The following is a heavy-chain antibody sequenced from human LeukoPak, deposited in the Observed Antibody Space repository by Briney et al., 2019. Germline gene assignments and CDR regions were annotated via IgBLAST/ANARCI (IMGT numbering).Heavy chain of an antibody. Sequence: GASVKVSCKVSGYTLTELSMHWVRQAPGKGLEWTGGFDPEDGETIYAQKFRGRVTMTEDTSTDTAYTELSSLRSEDTAVYYCATTRDYYDSSGLNYWGQGTLVTVSS. J-gene: IGHJ4*02. CDR1: GYTLTELS. V-gene: IGHV1-24*01. D-gene: IGHD3-22*01. CDR3: ATTRDYYDSSGLNY. CDR2: FDPEDGET.